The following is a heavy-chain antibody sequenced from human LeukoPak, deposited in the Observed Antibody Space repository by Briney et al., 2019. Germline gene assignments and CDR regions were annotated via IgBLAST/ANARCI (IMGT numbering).Heavy chain of an antibody. CDR2: IYTSGST. CDR1: GGSISSGSYY. J-gene: IGHJ4*02. CDR3: ARHSIAARPDY. Sequence: SETLSLTCTVSGGSISSGSYYWSWIRQPAGKGLEWIGRIYTSGSTNYNPSLKSRVTISVDTSKNQFSLKLSSVTAADTAVYYCARHSIAARPDYWGQGTLVTVSS. V-gene: IGHV4-61*02. D-gene: IGHD6-6*01.